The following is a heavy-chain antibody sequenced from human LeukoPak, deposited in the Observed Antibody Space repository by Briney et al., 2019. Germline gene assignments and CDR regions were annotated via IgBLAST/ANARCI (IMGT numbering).Heavy chain of an antibody. CDR2: ISGYNGNT. CDR3: ARDLKMAYSSGRYSWGTGSSNDY. D-gene: IGHD6-19*01. Sequence: GASVKVSCKASGYTFTNYGISWVRQAPGQGLEWMGWISGYNGNTYYEQKFQGRITMTTDTSTSTSYMELRSLRSDDTVVYYCARDLKMAYSSGRYSWGTGSSNDYWGQGTLVTVSS. CDR1: GYTFTNYG. J-gene: IGHJ4*02. V-gene: IGHV1-18*01.